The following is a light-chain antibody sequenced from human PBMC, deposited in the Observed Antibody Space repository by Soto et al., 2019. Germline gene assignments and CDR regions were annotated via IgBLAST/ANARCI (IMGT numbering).Light chain of an antibody. CDR1: NIGSKS. CDR3: QVWDSSSDHVV. Sequence: SSELTQPPSVSVAPGKTARITCGGNNIGSKSVHWYQQKPGQAPVLVIFYDSDRPSGIPERLSGSNSGNTATLTISRVEAGDEADYTCQVWDSSSDHVVFGGGTKLTVL. CDR2: YDS. V-gene: IGLV3-21*04. J-gene: IGLJ2*01.